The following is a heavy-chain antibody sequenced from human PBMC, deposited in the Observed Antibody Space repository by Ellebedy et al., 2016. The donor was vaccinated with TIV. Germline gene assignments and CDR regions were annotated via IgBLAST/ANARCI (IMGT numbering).Heavy chain of an antibody. J-gene: IGHJ5*02. Sequence: SETLSLXXTVSGGSISSSTYYWSWIRQPPGKGLEWIGSFFYGGSTDYNPSLKSRVTISVDTSKNQFSLWLNSVTAADTAVYYCARRIGARPPASWGQGTLVTVSS. D-gene: IGHD3-16*01. CDR3: ARRIGARPPAS. CDR2: FFYGGST. V-gene: IGHV4-39*01. CDR1: GGSISSSTYY.